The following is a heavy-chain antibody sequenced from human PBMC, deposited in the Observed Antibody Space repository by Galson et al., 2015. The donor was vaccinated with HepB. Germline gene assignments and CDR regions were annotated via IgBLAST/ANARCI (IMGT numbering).Heavy chain of an antibody. Sequence: SLRLSCAASGFTVSSNYMSWVRQAPGKGLEWVSVIYSGGSTYYADSVKGRFTISRDNSKNTLYLQMNSLRAEDTAVYYCARVALFGDSSGYWGQKRWDYFDYWGQGTLVTVSS. J-gene: IGHJ4*02. CDR2: IYSGGST. CDR1: GFTVSSNY. D-gene: IGHD3-22*01. CDR3: ARVALFGDSSGYWGQKRWDYFDY. V-gene: IGHV3-66*01.